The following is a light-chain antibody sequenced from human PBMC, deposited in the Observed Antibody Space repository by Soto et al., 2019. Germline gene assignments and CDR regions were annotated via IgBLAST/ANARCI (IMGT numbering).Light chain of an antibody. CDR3: SSYAGAVV. J-gene: IGLJ2*01. Sequence: QSALTQPASVSGSPGQSITISCTRISSNVGSYNLVSWYQHPPGKAPKLIIYEGSERPSGVSNRFSGAQSGHMASLTISGLQAEDEADYYCSSYAGAVVFGGGTKLTVL. V-gene: IGLV2-23*01. CDR2: EGS. CDR1: SSNVGSYNL.